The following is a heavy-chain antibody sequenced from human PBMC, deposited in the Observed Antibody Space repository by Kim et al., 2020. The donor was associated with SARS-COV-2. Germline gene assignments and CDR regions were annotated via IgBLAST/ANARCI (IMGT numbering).Heavy chain of an antibody. CDR3: ARQGGPRGYYYYYMDV. D-gene: IGHD1-26*01. V-gene: IGHV4-39*01. J-gene: IGHJ6*03. CDR2: ISYSGNT. CDR1: GGSISRSSYD. Sequence: SETLSLTCSVSGGSISRSSYDWGWIRQPPGKGLEWIGSISYSGNTHYNPSLKSRVTISLDTSKTQISLKLTSVTAADTAVYYCARQGGPRGYYYYYMDVWGKGPTVTVSS.